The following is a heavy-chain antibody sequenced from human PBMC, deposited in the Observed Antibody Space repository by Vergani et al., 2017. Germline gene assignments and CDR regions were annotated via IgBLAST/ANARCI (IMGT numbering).Heavy chain of an antibody. CDR1: GFTFDDYA. D-gene: IGHD6-13*01. J-gene: IGHJ2*01. CDR3: VKDMAASGNYWYCDL. CDR2: INWNSDSI. V-gene: IGHV3-9*01. Sequence: EVQLVESGGGLVQPGRSLRLSCAASGFTFDDYAMHWVRQAPGKGLEWVSGINWNSDSIAYADSVKGRFTISRDNAENSLYLQMNSLLAEDTALYYCVKDMAASGNYWYCDLWGRGTLVTVSS.